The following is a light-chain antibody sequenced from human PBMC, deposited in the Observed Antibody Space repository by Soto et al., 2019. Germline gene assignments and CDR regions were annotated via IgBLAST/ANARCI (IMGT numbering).Light chain of an antibody. CDR2: DAS. Sequence: EILMTQSPASLSVSPGETATLSCGASQTVRNNYLAWYQQKPGQAPRLHIYDASNRATGIPARFSGSGSGTDFTLTISSLETEDFAVYYCQQRSNWPLTFGGGTQVDIK. CDR1: QTVRNNY. V-gene: IGKV3-11*01. CDR3: QQRSNWPLT. J-gene: IGKJ4*01.